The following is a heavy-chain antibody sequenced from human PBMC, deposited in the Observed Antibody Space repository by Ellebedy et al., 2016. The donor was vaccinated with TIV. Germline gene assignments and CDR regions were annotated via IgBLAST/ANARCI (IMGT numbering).Heavy chain of an antibody. D-gene: IGHD4-17*01. CDR1: GFSFRSYW. J-gene: IGHJ3*02. CDR2: MRQDGGDK. V-gene: IGHV3-7*01. CDR3: ATDGAYGDYRFPAHAFEM. Sequence: GESLKISCVGSGFSFRSYWMSWVRQAPGKGLEWVANMRQDGGDKYYVDSVKGRFTVSRDNARNSLFLQMNSLRVEDSAVYYCATDGAYGDYRFPAHAFEMWGPGTMVTVSS.